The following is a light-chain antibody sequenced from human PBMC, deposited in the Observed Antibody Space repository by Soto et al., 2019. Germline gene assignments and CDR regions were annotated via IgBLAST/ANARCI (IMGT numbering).Light chain of an antibody. J-gene: IGKJ4*01. CDR3: QQYNNWPPLT. Sequence: EIVMTQSPATLSVSPGGRATLSCRASQSVSSNLAWYRQKPGQAPRLLIYGASTRATAIPARFSGSGSGTEFTLTISSLQSEDSAVYYCQQYNNWPPLTFGGGTKVEIK. CDR1: QSVSSN. V-gene: IGKV3D-15*01. CDR2: GAS.